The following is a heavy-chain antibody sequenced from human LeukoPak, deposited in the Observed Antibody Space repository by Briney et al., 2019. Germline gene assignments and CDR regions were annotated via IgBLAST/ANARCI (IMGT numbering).Heavy chain of an antibody. D-gene: IGHD2-15*01. CDR1: GYSFTNYW. V-gene: IGHV5-51*01. J-gene: IGHJ3*02. Sequence: GESLKISCQGSGYSFTNYWIGWVRQMPEKGLEWMGIIYPGDSDSRYRPSFEGQVTISADKSVGTAYLQWTTLKASDTAMYYCARGGYCETKSCFSPAAFDIWGQGTMVTVSS. CDR2: IYPGDSDS. CDR3: ARGGYCETKSCFSPAAFDI.